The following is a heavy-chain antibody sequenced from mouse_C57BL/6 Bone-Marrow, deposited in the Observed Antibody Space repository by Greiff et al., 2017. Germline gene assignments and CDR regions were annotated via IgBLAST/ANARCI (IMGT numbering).Heavy chain of an antibody. D-gene: IGHD1-1*01. CDR3: ARRIYYYGSSYGY. CDR1: GYTFTSYG. V-gene: IGHV1-81*01. J-gene: IGHJ2*01. CDR2: IYPRSGNT. Sequence: VQLQHSGAELARPGASVKLSCKASGYTFTSYGISWVKQRTGQGLEWIGEIYPRSGNTYYNEKFKGKATLTADKSSSTAYMELRSLTSEDSAVYFCARRIYYYGSSYGYWGQGTTLTVSS.